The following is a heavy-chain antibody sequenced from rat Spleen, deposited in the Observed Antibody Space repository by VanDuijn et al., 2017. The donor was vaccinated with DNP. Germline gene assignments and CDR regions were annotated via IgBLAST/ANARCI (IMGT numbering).Heavy chain of an antibody. CDR2: ITTDGGST. J-gene: IGHJ4*01. Sequence: EVQLVESGGGLVQPGRSLKLSCAASGFTFSNYYMAWVRQAPKKGLEWVASITTDGGSTYYSDSVKGRFTISRDNAENTVYLQMNSLRTEDTATYYCAKDRLGGYAMDAWGQGTSVTVSS. V-gene: IGHV5-27*01. D-gene: IGHD5-1*01. CDR3: AKDRLGGYAMDA. CDR1: GFTFSNYY.